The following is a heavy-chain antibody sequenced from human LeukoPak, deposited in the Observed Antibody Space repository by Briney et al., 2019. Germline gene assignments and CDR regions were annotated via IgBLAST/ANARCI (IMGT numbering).Heavy chain of an antibody. CDR3: ARGEDYMDV. CDR1: GYTFTSYG. J-gene: IGHJ6*03. D-gene: IGHD1-26*01. Sequence: ASVKVSCKASGYTFTSYGISWVRQAPGQGLEWMGGIIPIFGTANYAQKFQGRVTITADESTSTAYMELSSLRSEDTAVYYCARGEDYMDVWGKGTTVTVSS. CDR2: IIPIFGTA. V-gene: IGHV1-69*13.